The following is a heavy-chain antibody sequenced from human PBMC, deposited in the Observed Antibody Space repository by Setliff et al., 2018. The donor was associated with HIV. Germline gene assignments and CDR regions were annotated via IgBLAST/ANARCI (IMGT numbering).Heavy chain of an antibody. CDR3: ARCYYNFWSGYPLDYMDV. J-gene: IGHJ6*03. D-gene: IGHD3-3*01. V-gene: IGHV4-4*08. CDR1: GGSISSHY. CDR2: IYTSGST. Sequence: SETLSLTCTVSGGSISSHYWSWIRQPPGKGLEWIGHIYTSGSTNYNPSLKGRVTMSVGTSKNQFSLKLSSVTAADTAVYYCARCYYNFWSGYPLDYMDVWGKGTTVTVSS.